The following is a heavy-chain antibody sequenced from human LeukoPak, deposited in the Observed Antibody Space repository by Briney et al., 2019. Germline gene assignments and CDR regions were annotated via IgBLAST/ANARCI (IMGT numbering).Heavy chain of an antibody. D-gene: IGHD5-24*01. CDR2: IYYSGST. CDR3: ARGETAIMDV. CDR1: GGSISSSSYY. Sequence: PSETLSLTCTVSGGSISSSSYYWGWIRQPPGKGLEWIGSIYYSGSTHYNPSLKSRVTISVDTSKNQFSLKLSSVTAADTAVYYCARGETAIMDVWGKGTTVTVSS. V-gene: IGHV4-39*07. J-gene: IGHJ6*03.